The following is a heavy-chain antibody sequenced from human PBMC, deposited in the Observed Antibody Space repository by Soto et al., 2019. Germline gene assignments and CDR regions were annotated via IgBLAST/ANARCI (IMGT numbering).Heavy chain of an antibody. CDR1: GGTFSSYA. CDR2: IIPIFGTA. V-gene: IGHV1-69*01. D-gene: IGHD3-3*01. Sequence: QVQLVQSGAEVKKPGSSVKVSCKASGGTFSSYAISWVRQAPGQGLEWMGGIIPIFGTANYAQKFQGRVTITADESTSTAYMVLSSLRSEDTAVYYCARSRRDFWSGYTYYGMDVWGQGTTVTVSS. CDR3: ARSRRDFWSGYTYYGMDV. J-gene: IGHJ6*02.